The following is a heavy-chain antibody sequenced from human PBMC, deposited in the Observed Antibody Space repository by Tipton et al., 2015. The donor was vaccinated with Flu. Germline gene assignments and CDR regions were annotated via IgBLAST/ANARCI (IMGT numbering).Heavy chain of an antibody. Sequence: TLSLTCTVSGGSISSYYWSWIRQPPGKGLEWIGYIYYSGSTNYNPSLKSLVTISVDTSKNQFSLKLSSVTAADTAVYYCARYGTYDGSRYFQHWGQGTLVTVSS. CDR2: IYYSGST. V-gene: IGHV4-59*01. CDR3: ARYGTYDGSRYFQH. CDR1: GGSISSYY. D-gene: IGHD1-26*01. J-gene: IGHJ1*01.